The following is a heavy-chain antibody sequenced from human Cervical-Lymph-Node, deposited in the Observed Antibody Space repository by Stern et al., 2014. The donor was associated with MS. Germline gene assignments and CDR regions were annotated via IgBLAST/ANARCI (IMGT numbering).Heavy chain of an antibody. D-gene: IGHD2-2*01. J-gene: IGHJ6*02. CDR3: AKDLGRGVVVVPLYGLDV. CDR2: ISDSGVYT. CDR1: GFTFSTYA. V-gene: IGHV3-23*04. Sequence: EVKLVESGGGLVQPGGSLRLSCAASGFTFSTYAFSWVRQAPGKGLEWVSSISDSGVYTYYADSVKGRFTISRDNSKSMLYLEMQSLRAEDTAVYHCAKDLGRGVVVVPLYGLDVWGQGTTVTVSS.